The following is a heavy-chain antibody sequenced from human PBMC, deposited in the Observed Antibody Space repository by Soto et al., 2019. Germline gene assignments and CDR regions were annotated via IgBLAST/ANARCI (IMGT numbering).Heavy chain of an antibody. V-gene: IGHV4-59*01. CDR2: IFYSGST. J-gene: IGHJ6*02. Sequence: PSETLSLTCTVSGGSISSYYWSWIRQPPGKGLEWMGYIFYSGSTNYNPSLKSRVTISVDTSKNELSLKLSSVTAADTAVYYCARADFWSGYSYYGLDVWGQGTTVTVSS. CDR3: ARADFWSGYSYYGLDV. D-gene: IGHD3-3*01. CDR1: GGSISSYY.